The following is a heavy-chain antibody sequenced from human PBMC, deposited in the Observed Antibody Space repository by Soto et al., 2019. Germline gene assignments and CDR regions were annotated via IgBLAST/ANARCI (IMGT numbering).Heavy chain of an antibody. CDR2: ISGSGGST. V-gene: IGHV3-23*01. Sequence: GGSLRLSCAASGFTFSSYAMSWVRQAPGKGLEWVSAISGSGGSTYYADSVKGRFTISRDNSKNTLYLQMNSLRAEDTAVYYCAKDLGGDYSSSSLGAEYFQHWGQGTLVTVSS. CDR1: GFTFSSYA. J-gene: IGHJ1*01. CDR3: AKDLGGDYSSSSLGAEYFQH. D-gene: IGHD6-6*01.